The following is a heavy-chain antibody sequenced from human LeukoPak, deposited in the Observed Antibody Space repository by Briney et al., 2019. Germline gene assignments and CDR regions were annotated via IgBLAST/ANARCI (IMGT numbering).Heavy chain of an antibody. D-gene: IGHD3-16*01. CDR1: GGSISSYY. CDR3: ARDTTRGRGFFDY. CDR2: IYYSGST. J-gene: IGHJ4*02. V-gene: IGHV4-59*01. Sequence: SPSETLSLTCTVSGGSISSYYWSWIRQPPGKGLEWIGYIYYSGSTNYNPSLKSRVTISVDTSKNQFSLKLSSVTAADTAVYYCARDTTRGRGFFDYWGQGTLVTVSS.